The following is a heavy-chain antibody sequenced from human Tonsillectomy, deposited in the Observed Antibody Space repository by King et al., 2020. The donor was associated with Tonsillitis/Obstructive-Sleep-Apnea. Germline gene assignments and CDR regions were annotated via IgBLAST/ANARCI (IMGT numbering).Heavy chain of an antibody. J-gene: IGHJ6*03. Sequence: VQLVESGGGLVQPGGSLRLSCAASGFTFSNYNMNWVRQAPGKGLEGVSYISSSSSTIYYADSVKGRFTISREKAKDSLYLQMNSLRDEDTAVYYCARDIVVIPAAMSLGYMDVWGKGTTVTVSS. V-gene: IGHV3-48*02. CDR2: ISSSSSTI. CDR1: GFTFSNYN. CDR3: ARDIVVIPAAMSLGYMDV. D-gene: IGHD2-2*01.